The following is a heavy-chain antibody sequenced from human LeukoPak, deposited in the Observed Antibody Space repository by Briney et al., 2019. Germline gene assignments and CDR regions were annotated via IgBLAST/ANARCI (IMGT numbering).Heavy chain of an antibody. CDR3: AKAPYSSAWYRAFDI. CDR2: INPSGGST. Sequence: ASVKVSCKASGYTFNNYYMYWVRQAPGQGLEWMGIINPSGGSTSYAQKFQGRVTMTRDTSTSTVYMELSSLRSEDTAVYYCAKAPYSSAWYRAFDIWGQGTMVTVSS. J-gene: IGHJ3*02. V-gene: IGHV1-46*02. D-gene: IGHD6-19*01. CDR1: GYTFNNYY.